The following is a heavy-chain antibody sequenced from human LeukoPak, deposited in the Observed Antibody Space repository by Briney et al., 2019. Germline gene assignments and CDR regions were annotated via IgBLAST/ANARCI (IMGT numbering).Heavy chain of an antibody. CDR1: GGSFSGYY. V-gene: IGHV4-34*01. CDR2: INHSGST. D-gene: IGHD2-2*01. Sequence: SETLSLTCAVYGGSFSGYYWSWIRQPPGKGLEWIGEINHSGSTNYNPSLKSRVTISVDTSKNQFSLKLSSVTAADTAVYYCARVRIIVVVPAAIRGGWFDPWGQGTLVTVSS. J-gene: IGHJ5*02. CDR3: ARVRIIVVVPAAIRGGWFDP.